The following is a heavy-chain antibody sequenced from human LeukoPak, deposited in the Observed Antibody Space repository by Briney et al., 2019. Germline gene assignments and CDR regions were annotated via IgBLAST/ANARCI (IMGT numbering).Heavy chain of an antibody. CDR2: INPSGGST. Sequence: GASVKVSCKASGYSFTSYYMHWVRQAPGQGLEWMGIINPSGGSTSYAQKFQGRVTMTRDTSTSTVYMELSSLRSEDTAVYYCARTCSGGSCYRPFDYWGQGTLVTVSS. V-gene: IGHV1-46*01. D-gene: IGHD2-15*01. CDR3: ARTCSGGSCYRPFDY. J-gene: IGHJ4*02. CDR1: GYSFTSYY.